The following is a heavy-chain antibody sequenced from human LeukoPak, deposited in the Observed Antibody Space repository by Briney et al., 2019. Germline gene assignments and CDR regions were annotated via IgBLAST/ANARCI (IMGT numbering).Heavy chain of an antibody. CDR2: INPNRGDT. CDR1: GYTFTDFY. V-gene: IGHV1-2*02. Sequence: ASVNVSCKASGYTFTDFYMHWVRQAPGQGLEWLGWINPNRGDTNYAQKFQGRVTLTRDTSINTAYMELNRLTSDDTAVYFCARIYCSSNNCPPGGYWGQGTLVTVSS. CDR3: ARIYCSSNNCPPGGY. J-gene: IGHJ4*02. D-gene: IGHD2-15*01.